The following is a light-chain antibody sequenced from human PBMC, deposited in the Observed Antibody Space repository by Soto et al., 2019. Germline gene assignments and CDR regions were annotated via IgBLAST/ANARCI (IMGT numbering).Light chain of an antibody. CDR1: SNDVGNYKY. Sequence: SVLTQPASVSGSPGQSITISCTGTSNDVGNYKYVSWYQQHPGKAPKLMIYEVSNRPSGVSNRFSGSKSGNTASLTISGLQAEDETDYYCFSYTSSGTYVFGTGTKVTVL. CDR3: FSYTSSGTYV. CDR2: EVS. V-gene: IGLV2-14*01. J-gene: IGLJ1*01.